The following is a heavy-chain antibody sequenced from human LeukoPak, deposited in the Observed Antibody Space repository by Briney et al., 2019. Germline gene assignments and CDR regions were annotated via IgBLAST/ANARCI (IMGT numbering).Heavy chain of an antibody. Sequence: GGSLRLSCEASGFTFDAYAMHWVRQAPGKGLEWVSLINKDGSATYYADSVKGRFTISRDNSKNSLYLQMNSLRSEDTALYYCATWAFYHSQDVWGQGTTVNVSS. CDR1: GFTFDAYA. CDR2: INKDGSAT. J-gene: IGHJ6*02. D-gene: IGHD1-14*01. V-gene: IGHV3-43*02. CDR3: ATWAFYHSQDV.